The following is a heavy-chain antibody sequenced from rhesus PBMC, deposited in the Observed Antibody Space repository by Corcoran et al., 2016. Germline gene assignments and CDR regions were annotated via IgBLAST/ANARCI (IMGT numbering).Heavy chain of an antibody. V-gene: IGHV4-93*02. Sequence: QVQLQESGPGVVKPSETLSLTCAVSGGSISSSYCGSWIRQSPGKGLEWIGGIYGSGGSTEYNPSLKSRVTISIDTSKNQFSLKLSSVTAADTAVYYCARLSNWYNRFDVWGPGVLVTVSS. CDR3: ARLSNWYNRFDV. J-gene: IGHJ5-1*01. CDR1: GGSISSSYC. D-gene: IGHD1-26*01. CDR2: IYGSGGST.